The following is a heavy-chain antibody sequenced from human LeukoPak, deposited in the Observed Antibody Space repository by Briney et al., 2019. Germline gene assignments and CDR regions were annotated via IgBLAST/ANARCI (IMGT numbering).Heavy chain of an antibody. V-gene: IGHV4-4*02. CDR2: IYHSGST. Sequence: SETLSLTCAVSGGSISSSNWWSWVRQPPGKGLEWIGEIYHSGSTNYNPSLKSRVTISVDKSKSQFSLKLSSVTAADTAVYYCARVWTAAAGTPNYYYYGMDVWGQGTTVTVSS. J-gene: IGHJ6*02. D-gene: IGHD6-13*01. CDR1: GGSISSSNW. CDR3: ARVWTAAAGTPNYYYYGMDV.